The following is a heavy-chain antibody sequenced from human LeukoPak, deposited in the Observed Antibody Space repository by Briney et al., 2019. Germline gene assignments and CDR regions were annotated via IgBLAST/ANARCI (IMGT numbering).Heavy chain of an antibody. CDR1: GYTFTGYY. CDR2: INPNSGGT. V-gene: IGHV1-2*04. Sequence: ASVNVSCKASGYTFTGYYMRWVRQAPGQGLEWMGWINPNSGGTNYAQKFQGWVTMTRDTTISAAYMELSRLRSDDTAVYYCARGEEEWLASFSVDVWGQGTTVTVSS. D-gene: IGHD6-19*01. J-gene: IGHJ6*02. CDR3: ARGEEEWLASFSVDV.